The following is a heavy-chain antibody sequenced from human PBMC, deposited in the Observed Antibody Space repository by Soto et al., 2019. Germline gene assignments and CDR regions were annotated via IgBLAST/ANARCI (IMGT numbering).Heavy chain of an antibody. CDR1: GFTFSSYG. D-gene: IGHD3-16*01. Sequence: QVQLVESGGGVVQPGRYLRLSCAASGFTFSSYGMHCVRQAPGKGLEWVAVISYDGSNKYYADAVKGRFTISRDNSKNTLYLQMNSLIAEDTAVYYCAKEEGGYYYYGMDVWGQGTTVTVSS. CDR3: AKEEGGYYYYGMDV. J-gene: IGHJ6*02. V-gene: IGHV3-30*18. CDR2: ISYDGSNK.